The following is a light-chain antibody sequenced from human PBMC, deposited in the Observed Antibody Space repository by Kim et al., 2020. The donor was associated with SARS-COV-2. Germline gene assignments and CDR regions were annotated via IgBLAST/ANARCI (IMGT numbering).Light chain of an antibody. CDR2: GKN. CDR1: SLRRYY. J-gene: IGLJ3*02. Sequence: ALGQTVRITCQGDSLRRYYASWYQQKPGQAPVLVIYGKNNRPSGIPDRFSGSSSGNTASLTITGAQAEDEAYYYCNSRDSSGNHWVFGGGTQLTVL. V-gene: IGLV3-19*01. CDR3: NSRDSSGNHWV.